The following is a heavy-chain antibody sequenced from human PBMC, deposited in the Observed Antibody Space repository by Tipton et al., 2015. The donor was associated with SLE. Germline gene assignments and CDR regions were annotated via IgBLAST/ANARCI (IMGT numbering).Heavy chain of an antibody. D-gene: IGHD6-13*01. V-gene: IGHV4-34*01. CDR3: ARHQQLGAFDI. J-gene: IGHJ3*02. CDR2: INHGGST. Sequence: LRLSCAVYGGSLSGYYWTWIRQPPGKGLEWIGEINHGGSTNYNPSLKSRVTISVDTSKNQFSLKLSSVTAADTAVYYCARHQQLGAFDIWGQGTMVTVSS. CDR1: GGSLSGYY.